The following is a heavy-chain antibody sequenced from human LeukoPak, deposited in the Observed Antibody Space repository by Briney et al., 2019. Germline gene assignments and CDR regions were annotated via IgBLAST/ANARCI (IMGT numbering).Heavy chain of an antibody. V-gene: IGHV3-23*01. Sequence: GGSLRLSCAASGFTVSSYAMGCDRQAPGKGLEWVSAISGSGGSTYYADSGKVRFTISRDHSKNTLYLQMHSLRAEATAVYYCAKDEGIVGATSPHWFDPWGQGTLVTVS. CDR2: ISGSGGST. D-gene: IGHD1-26*01. J-gene: IGHJ5*02. CDR1: GFTVSSYA. CDR3: AKDEGIVGATSPHWFDP.